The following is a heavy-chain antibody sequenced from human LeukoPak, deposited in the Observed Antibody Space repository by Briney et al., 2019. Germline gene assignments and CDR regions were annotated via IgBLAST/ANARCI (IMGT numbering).Heavy chain of an antibody. CDR3: ARHKRGYSYGFPVDY. CDR1: GDSISFYY. CDR2: IYYSGST. V-gene: IGHV4-59*08. Sequence: KSSETLSLTCTVSGDSISFYYWSWIRQPAGKGLEWIGYIYYSGSTNYNPSLKSRVTISVDTSKNQFSLKLSSVTAADTAVYYCARHKRGYSYGFPVDYWGQGTLVTVSS. D-gene: IGHD5-18*01. J-gene: IGHJ4*02.